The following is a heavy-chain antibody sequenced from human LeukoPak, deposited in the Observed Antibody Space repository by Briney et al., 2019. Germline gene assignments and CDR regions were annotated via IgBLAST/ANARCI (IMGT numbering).Heavy chain of an antibody. V-gene: IGHV4-38-2*02. Sequence: SETLSLTCTVSGYSISSGYYWGWIRQPPGKGLEWIGEINHSGSTNYNPSLKSQVTISVDTSKNQFSLKLSSVTAADTAVYYCASSGSFENYYRPVVDYYYYMDVWGKGTTVTVSS. J-gene: IGHJ6*03. CDR3: ASSGSFENYYRPVVDYYYYMDV. CDR1: GYSISSGYY. CDR2: INHSGST. D-gene: IGHD1-26*01.